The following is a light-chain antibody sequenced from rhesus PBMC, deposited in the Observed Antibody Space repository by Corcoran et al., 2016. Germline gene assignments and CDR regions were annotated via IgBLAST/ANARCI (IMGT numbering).Light chain of an antibody. CDR3: QHGYRTPLT. Sequence: DIQMTQSPSSLSASVGDRVTITCRASENVNNDLKWHQQKPGKAPALLIYKAFTLQSGVPSRFNGSGSWTDYTFTISSLQPEDVATYFCQHGYRTPLTFDPGTKLDIK. CDR2: KAF. CDR1: ENVNND. V-gene: IGKV1-74*01. J-gene: IGKJ3*01.